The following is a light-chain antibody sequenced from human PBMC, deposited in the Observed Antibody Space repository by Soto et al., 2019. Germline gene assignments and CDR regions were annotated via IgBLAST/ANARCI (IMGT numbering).Light chain of an antibody. Sequence: EIVMTQSPATLSVSAGERATISCRASQSVSSNLAWYQQKPGQAPRLLIYGASTRATGIPARFSGSGSGTEFTLTISSLQSEDFAVYYCQQYNNWPHAFGGGTKVDIK. CDR1: QSVSSN. J-gene: IGKJ4*01. V-gene: IGKV3-15*01. CDR2: GAS. CDR3: QQYNNWPHA.